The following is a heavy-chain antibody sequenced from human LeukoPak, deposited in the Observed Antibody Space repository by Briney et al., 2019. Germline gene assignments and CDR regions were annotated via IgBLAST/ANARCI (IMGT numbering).Heavy chain of an antibody. D-gene: IGHD3-3*01. CDR2: IYHSGST. V-gene: IGHV4-38-2*02. CDR1: GYSISSGYY. Sequence: SETLSLTCTVSGYSISSGYYWGWTRQPPGKGLEWIGSIYHSGSTYYNPSLKSRVTISVYTSKNQFSLKLSSVTAADTAVYHCAGKNYDFWSGYYKNWFDPWGQGTLVTVSS. J-gene: IGHJ5*02. CDR3: AGKNYDFWSGYYKNWFDP.